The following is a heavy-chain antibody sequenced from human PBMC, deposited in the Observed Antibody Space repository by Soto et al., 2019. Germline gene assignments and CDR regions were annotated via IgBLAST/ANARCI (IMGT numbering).Heavy chain of an antibody. CDR3: AHSIYNRASFDY. CDR2: IYWDGDS. D-gene: IGHD1-20*01. J-gene: IGHJ4*02. CDR1: GFSLTASDVL. V-gene: IGHV2-5*02. Sequence: GSGPTLVNPPQTLTLTCTVSGFSLTASDVLVGWIRQPPGKALEWLGFIYWDGDSRYSPSLRTRLTITKDTSKNQVVLTMTNMDPVDTGTYYCAHSIYNRASFDYWGPGTLVTVSS.